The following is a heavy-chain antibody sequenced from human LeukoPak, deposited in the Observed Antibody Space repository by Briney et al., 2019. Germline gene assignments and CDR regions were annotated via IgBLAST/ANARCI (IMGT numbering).Heavy chain of an antibody. J-gene: IGHJ6*03. CDR1: GYTFTGYY. CDR2: INPNSGGT. CDR3: ARGYDFWSGYFTRKYYYYYMDV. V-gene: IGHV1-2*02. D-gene: IGHD3-3*01. Sequence: ASVKVSCKASGYTFTGYYMHWVRQAPGQGLEWMGWINPNSGGTNYAQKFQGRVTMTRDTSISTAYMELSRLRSDDTAVYYCARGYDFWSGYFTRKYYYYYMDVWDKGTTVTVSS.